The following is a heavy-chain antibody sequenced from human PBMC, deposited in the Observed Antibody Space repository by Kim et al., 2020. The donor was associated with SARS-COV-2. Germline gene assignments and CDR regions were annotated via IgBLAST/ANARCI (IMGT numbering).Heavy chain of an antibody. CDR3: AKYPLYDFWSGHDY. Sequence: DSVKGRFTISRDNSKDTLYLQMNSLRAEDTAVYYCAKYPLYDFWSGHDYWGQGTLVTVSS. J-gene: IGHJ4*02. D-gene: IGHD3-3*01. V-gene: IGHV3-23*01.